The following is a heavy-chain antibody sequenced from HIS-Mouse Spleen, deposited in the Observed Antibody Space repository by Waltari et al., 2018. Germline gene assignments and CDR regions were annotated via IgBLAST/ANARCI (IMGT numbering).Heavy chain of an antibody. Sequence: QLQLQESGPGLVKPSETLSLTCTVSGGSISSSSYYWGWIRQPPGKGLEWIGSIYYSGSTYYNPSLKSRVTISVDTSKNQFSLKLGSGTAADTAVYYCAREIPYSSSWYDWYFDLWGRGTLVTVSS. D-gene: IGHD6-13*01. CDR3: AREIPYSSSWYDWYFDL. CDR1: GGSISSSSYY. V-gene: IGHV4-39*07. CDR2: IYYSGST. J-gene: IGHJ2*01.